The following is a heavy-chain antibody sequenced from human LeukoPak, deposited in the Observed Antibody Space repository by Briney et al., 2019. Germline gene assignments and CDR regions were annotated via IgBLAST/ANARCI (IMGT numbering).Heavy chain of an antibody. CDR1: GYTFTGYF. Sequence: ASVKVSCKASGYTFTGYFLHWVRQAPGQGLEWMGWINPNSGGTTFAQKFQGRVTMTRDTSISTAYMELSRPRSDDTAVYYCARVFNYYDTSGYYTWGQGTLVTVSS. D-gene: IGHD3-22*01. CDR3: ARVFNYYDTSGYYT. J-gene: IGHJ5*02. V-gene: IGHV1-2*02. CDR2: INPNSGGT.